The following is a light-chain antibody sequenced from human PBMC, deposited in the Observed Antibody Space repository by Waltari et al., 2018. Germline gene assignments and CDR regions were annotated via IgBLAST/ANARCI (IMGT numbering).Light chain of an antibody. CDR2: DVT. CDR1: TNALGSYNY. Sequence: SALTQPRPLSGSPGHSVTISCTGPTNALGSYNYVSWYQQHPGKAPKLIILDVTKRPSGVPDRLSGSKSGNTASLTISGLRAEDEAEYYCCSYAGSYTWVFGGGTKLTVV. V-gene: IGLV2-11*01. J-gene: IGLJ3*02. CDR3: CSYAGSYTWV.